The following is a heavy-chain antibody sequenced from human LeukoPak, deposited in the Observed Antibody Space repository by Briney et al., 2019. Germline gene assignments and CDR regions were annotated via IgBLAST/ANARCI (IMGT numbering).Heavy chain of an antibody. CDR2: IYYSGST. CDR1: GGSISSSSHY. J-gene: IGHJ4*02. D-gene: IGHD5-12*01. Sequence: SETLSLTCTVSGGSISSSSHYWGWIRQPPGKGLEWIGSIYYSGSTYYNPSLKSRVTISVDTSKNQFSLKLSSVTAADTAVYYCARHRGYSGYDLEYFDYWGQGTLVTVSS. CDR3: ARHRGYSGYDLEYFDY. V-gene: IGHV4-39*01.